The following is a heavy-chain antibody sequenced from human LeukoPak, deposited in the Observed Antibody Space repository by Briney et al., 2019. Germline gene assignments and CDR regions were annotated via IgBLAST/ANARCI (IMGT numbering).Heavy chain of an antibody. CDR3: AREGDYYDSSGYDP. CDR2: ISSSSSYI. CDR1: GFTFSDYY. Sequence: PGGSLRLSCAASGFTFSDYYMSWIRQAPGKGLEWVSSISSSSSYIYYADSVKGRFTISRDNAKNSLYLQMNSLRAEDTAVYYCAREGDYYDSSGYDPWGQGTLVTVSS. V-gene: IGHV3-11*06. D-gene: IGHD3-22*01. J-gene: IGHJ5*02.